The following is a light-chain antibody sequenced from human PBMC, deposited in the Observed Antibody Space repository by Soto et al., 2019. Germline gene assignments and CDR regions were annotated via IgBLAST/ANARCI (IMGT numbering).Light chain of an antibody. Sequence: MTQSPSTLSAAIGASVTITCRASQSVSTNVAWYQQKPGQAPRLLIYGASIRATTAPAKFSGSGSGTEFTLTISSLQSEDFAVYYCQHYNKWPPWTFGQGTKVDIK. CDR2: GAS. CDR1: QSVSTN. V-gene: IGKV3-15*01. CDR3: QHYNKWPPWT. J-gene: IGKJ1*01.